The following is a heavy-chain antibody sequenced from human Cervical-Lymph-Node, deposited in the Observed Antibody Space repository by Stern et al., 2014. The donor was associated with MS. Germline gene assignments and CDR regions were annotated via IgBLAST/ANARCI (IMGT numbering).Heavy chain of an antibody. V-gene: IGHV3-9*01. CDR2: ISWNSDKI. J-gene: IGHJ6*02. CDR3: AKPLYHSYGMDV. Sequence: VQLVQSGGGLVQPGRSLRLSCEASGFTLDDYAMHLVRQGPGKGLEWVSGISWNSDKIGYVDSVKGRFTISRDNAKNSLYLQMNSLRAEDTALYYCAKPLYHSYGMDVWGQGTTVTVSS. D-gene: IGHD3-16*01. CDR1: GFTLDDYA.